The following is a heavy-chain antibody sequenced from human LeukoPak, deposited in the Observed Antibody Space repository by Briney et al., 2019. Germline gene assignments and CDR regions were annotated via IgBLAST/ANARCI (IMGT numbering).Heavy chain of an antibody. Sequence: GGSLRLSCAASGFTFSSYWMHWVRQAPGKGLVWVSRINSDGSSTSYADSVKGRFTISRDNAKNTLYLQMNSLRAEDTAVYYCAREVERIAVPQEQYFDYWGQGTLVTVSS. CDR3: AREVERIAVPQEQYFDY. J-gene: IGHJ4*02. CDR2: INSDGSST. CDR1: GFTFSSYW. D-gene: IGHD6-19*01. V-gene: IGHV3-74*01.